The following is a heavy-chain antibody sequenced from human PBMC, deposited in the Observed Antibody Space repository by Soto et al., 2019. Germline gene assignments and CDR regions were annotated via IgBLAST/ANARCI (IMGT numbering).Heavy chain of an antibody. V-gene: IGHV3-30-3*01. CDR2: ISYDGSNK. Sequence: GGSLRLSCAASGFTFSSYAMHWVRQAPGKGLEWVAVISYDGSNKYYADSVKGRFTISRDNSKNTLYLQMNSLRAEDTAVYYCARDRRPLMIVVGNDYWGQGTLVTVSS. CDR3: ARDRRPLMIVVGNDY. CDR1: GFTFSSYA. D-gene: IGHD3-22*01. J-gene: IGHJ4*02.